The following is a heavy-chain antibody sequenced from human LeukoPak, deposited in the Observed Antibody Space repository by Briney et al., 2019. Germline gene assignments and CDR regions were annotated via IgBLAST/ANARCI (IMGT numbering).Heavy chain of an antibody. CDR2: IIPIFHRT. V-gene: IGHV1-69*05. CDR3: ARDVPDSSGYFNDAFDI. D-gene: IGHD3-22*01. Sequence: ASVRVSCKASGVTFSNNAINWVRQAPGQGLEWIGRIIPIFHRTNYAQKFQGRVTVTTDELTSTAYMELSSLRSEDTAVYYCARDVPDSSGYFNDAFDIWRPGTMVIVSS. J-gene: IGHJ3*02. CDR1: GVTFSNNA.